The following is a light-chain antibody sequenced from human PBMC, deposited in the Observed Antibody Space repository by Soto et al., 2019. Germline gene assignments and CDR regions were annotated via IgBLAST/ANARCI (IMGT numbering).Light chain of an antibody. V-gene: IGKV3-20*01. Sequence: EIVLTQSPSTLSLSPEERATLSCRASQSVSSHLAWYQQKPGQAPRLLIYGTSSRATGIPDRFSGSGSGTDFTLTISRLEPEDFAVYYCHQYGRSPRTFGQGTKVDIK. J-gene: IGKJ1*01. CDR3: HQYGRSPRT. CDR1: QSVSSH. CDR2: GTS.